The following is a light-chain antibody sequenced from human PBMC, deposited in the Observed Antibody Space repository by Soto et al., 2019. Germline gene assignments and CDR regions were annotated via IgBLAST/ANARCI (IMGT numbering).Light chain of an antibody. CDR3: SSYTSSSTLYV. CDR2: EVS. CDR1: SSDVGGYNY. V-gene: IGLV2-14*01. J-gene: IGLJ1*01. Sequence: QSLLTQPXSVSGSPGQSITISCTGTSSDVGGYNYVSWYQQHPGKAPKLMIYEVSNRPSGVSNRFSGSKSGNTASLTISGLQAEDEADYYCSSYTSSSTLYVFGTGTKVTVL.